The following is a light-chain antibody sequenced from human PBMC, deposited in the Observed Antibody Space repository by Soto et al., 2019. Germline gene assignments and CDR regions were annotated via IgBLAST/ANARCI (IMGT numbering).Light chain of an antibody. CDR1: SSDVGRFNY. CDR2: EVT. Sequence: QSALTQPASVSGSPGQSITISCTGTSSDVGRFNYVSWFQQHPGKAPKLIIHEVTNRPSGVSTRFSGSKSGNTASLTISGLQAADEADYYCISFTASTTPGVFGGGTKLTVL. V-gene: IGLV2-14*01. CDR3: ISFTASTTPGV. J-gene: IGLJ3*02.